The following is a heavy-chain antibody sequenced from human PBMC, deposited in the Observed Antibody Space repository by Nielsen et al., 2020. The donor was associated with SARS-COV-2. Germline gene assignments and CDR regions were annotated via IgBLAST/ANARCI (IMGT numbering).Heavy chain of an antibody. CDR1: GGSISSGGYS. D-gene: IGHD3-16*01. V-gene: IGHV4-30-2*01. CDR2: IYHSGRT. CDR3: ARGGRTTFGGADDAFDI. Sequence: CAVSGGSISSGGYSWSWIRQPPGKGLEWIGYIYHSGRTYYNPSLKSRVTISVDRSKNQFSLKLSSVTAADTAVYYCARGGRTTFGGADDAFDIWGQGTMVTVSS. J-gene: IGHJ3*02.